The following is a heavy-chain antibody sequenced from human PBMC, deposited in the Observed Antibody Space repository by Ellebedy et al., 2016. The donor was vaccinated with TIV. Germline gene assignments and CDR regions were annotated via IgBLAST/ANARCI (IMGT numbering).Heavy chain of an antibody. D-gene: IGHD5-24*01. CDR3: ARQREGYNFHYFDS. J-gene: IGHJ4*02. V-gene: IGHV3-23*01. Sequence: GGSLRLXXAASGFTFSSTAMSWVRQAPGKGLEWVSAISGSGVTTDYADSVKGRFTISRDNSKNTLILQMNSLRAEDTAEYYCARQREGYNFHYFDSWGQGILVTVSS. CDR1: GFTFSSTA. CDR2: ISGSGVTT.